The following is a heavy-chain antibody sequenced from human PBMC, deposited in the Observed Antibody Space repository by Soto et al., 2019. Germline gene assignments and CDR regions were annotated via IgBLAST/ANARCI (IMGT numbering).Heavy chain of an antibody. CDR3: ARDRCHPGIAVAGKYYYYGMDV. Sequence: SSETLSLTCTVSGGSISSYYWSWIRQPPGKGLEWIGYIYYSGSTNYNPSLKSRVTISVDTSKNQFSLKLSSVTAADTAVYYCARDRCHPGIAVAGKYYYYGMDVWGQGTTVTVSS. D-gene: IGHD6-19*01. J-gene: IGHJ6*02. CDR1: GGSISSYY. CDR2: IYYSGST. V-gene: IGHV4-59*01.